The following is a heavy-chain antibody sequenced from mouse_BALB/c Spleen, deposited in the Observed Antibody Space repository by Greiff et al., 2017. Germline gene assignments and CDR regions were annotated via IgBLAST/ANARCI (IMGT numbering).Heavy chain of an antibody. CDR3: ARSFYGNSFAY. D-gene: IGHD2-10*01. Sequence: QVQLQQSGPQLVRPGASVKISCKASGYSFTSYWMHWVKQRPGQGLEWIGMIDPSDSETRLNQKFKDKATLTVDKSSSTAYMQLSSPTSEDSAVYYCARSFYGNSFAYWGQGTLVTVSA. CDR1: GYSFTSYW. V-gene: IGHV1S126*01. CDR2: IDPSDSET. J-gene: IGHJ3*01.